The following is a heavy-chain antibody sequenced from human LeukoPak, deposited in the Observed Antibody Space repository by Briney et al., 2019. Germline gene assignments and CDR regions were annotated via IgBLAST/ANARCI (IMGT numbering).Heavy chain of an antibody. V-gene: IGHV3-74*01. CDR3: ARDAPGNTALDY. Sequence: GGSLRLSCAASGFTFVSYWMHWVRQAPGKGLVWVSRINGYGSSTDFADSVKGRFTISRDNARNTLYLQMNSLRAEDTAVYYCARDAPGNTALDYWGQGTLVTVSS. CDR2: INGYGSST. D-gene: IGHD5-18*01. CDR1: GFTFVSYW. J-gene: IGHJ4*02.